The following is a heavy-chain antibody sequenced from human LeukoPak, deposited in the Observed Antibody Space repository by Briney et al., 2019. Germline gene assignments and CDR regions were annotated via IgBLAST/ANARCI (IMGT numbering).Heavy chain of an antibody. CDR2: IYYSGST. V-gene: IGHV4-39*01. CDR1: GDSISSSAYY. Sequence: SETLSLTCTVSGDSISSSAYYWGWTRQPPGKGLEWIGIIYYSGSTYYNPSLKSRVTISVDTSKNQFSLKLSSVTAADTAVYYCARPAYGSGSDPYFDYWGQGTLVTVSS. J-gene: IGHJ4*02. D-gene: IGHD3-10*01. CDR3: ARPAYGSGSDPYFDY.